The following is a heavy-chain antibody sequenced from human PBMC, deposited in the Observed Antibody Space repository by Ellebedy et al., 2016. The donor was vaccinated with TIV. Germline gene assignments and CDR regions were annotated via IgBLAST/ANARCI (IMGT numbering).Heavy chain of an antibody. CDR3: TTEKYNRWGYFGL. V-gene: IGHV1-24*01. Sequence: AASVKVSCKVSGYTLTELSMHWVRQAPGKGLEWMGGFDPEDDETIYAQKFQGTVTMTEDTSTDTTYMELSSLRSEDTAVYYCTTEKYNRWGYFGLWGRGTLVTVSS. D-gene: IGHD1-14*01. CDR2: FDPEDDET. J-gene: IGHJ2*01. CDR1: GYTLTELS.